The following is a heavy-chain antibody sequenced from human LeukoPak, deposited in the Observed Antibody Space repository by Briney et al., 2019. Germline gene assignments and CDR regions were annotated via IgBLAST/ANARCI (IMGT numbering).Heavy chain of an antibody. CDR1: GFSLSTSGVG. CDR2: IYWNDDK. J-gene: IGHJ5*02. D-gene: IGHD3-10*01. Sequence: SGPTLVNPTQALTLTCTFSGFSLSTSGVGVGWIRQPPGKALEWLALIYWNDDKRYSPSLKSRLTITKDTSKNQVVLTMTNMDPVDTATYYCAHSSWFGELLNWFDPWGQGTLVTVSS. V-gene: IGHV2-5*01. CDR3: AHSSWFGELLNWFDP.